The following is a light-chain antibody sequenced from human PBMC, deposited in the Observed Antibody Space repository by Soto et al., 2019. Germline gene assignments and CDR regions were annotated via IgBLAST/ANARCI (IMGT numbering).Light chain of an antibody. J-gene: IGKJ4*01. Sequence: DIQMTQSPSSLSASVGDRVTITCQASQDISNYLNWYQQKPGKAPKLLIYDASNLETGVPSRFSGSGSGTDFTFTISSLQPEDIATYYCQPYDNPLLPFGGVTKVDIK. V-gene: IGKV1-33*01. CDR2: DAS. CDR1: QDISNY. CDR3: QPYDNPLLP.